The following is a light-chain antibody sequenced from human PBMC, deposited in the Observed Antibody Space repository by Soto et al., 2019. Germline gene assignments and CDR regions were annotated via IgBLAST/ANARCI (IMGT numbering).Light chain of an antibody. CDR3: QQAFSFPLT. Sequence: DIQMTQSPSSVSASVGDRVTITCRASQGVSSWVAWYQLKPGKAPKLLIYTSSSLQNGVPSRFRGDGSGTDFTLTISDLQPGDFATYFCQQAFSFPLTFGGGTKVE. V-gene: IGKV1-12*01. CDR2: TSS. CDR1: QGVSSW. J-gene: IGKJ4*01.